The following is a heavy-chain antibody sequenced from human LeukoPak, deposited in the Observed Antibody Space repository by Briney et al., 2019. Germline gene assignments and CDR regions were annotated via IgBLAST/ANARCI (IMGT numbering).Heavy chain of an antibody. D-gene: IGHD2-2*01. CDR3: VRGGGSQLETDFDF. CDR2: MNPNSGDA. CDR1: GGTFSSYA. Sequence: GASVEVSCKASGGTFSSYAINWVRQATGQGPEWMGWMNPNSGDAGSAQKFQGRLTLTWSTSISTAYMELSSLRPEDTAVYYCVRGGGSQLETDFDFWGQGTLVTVSS. J-gene: IGHJ4*02. V-gene: IGHV1-8*02.